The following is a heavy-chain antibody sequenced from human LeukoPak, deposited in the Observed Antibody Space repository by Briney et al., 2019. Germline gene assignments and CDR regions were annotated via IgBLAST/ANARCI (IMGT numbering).Heavy chain of an antibody. D-gene: IGHD2-15*01. CDR1: GFTFSTYA. CDR2: IGNSGGST. V-gene: IGHV3-23*01. Sequence: PGGSLRLSCAASGFTFSTYAMSWVRQAPGKGLEWISVIGNSGGSTYYTDSVKGRFTISRDNSKNTLFLQMNSLRAEDTAVYYCAKGNSGSSYSGSDYWGQGTLVTVSS. J-gene: IGHJ4*02. CDR3: AKGNSGSSYSGSDY.